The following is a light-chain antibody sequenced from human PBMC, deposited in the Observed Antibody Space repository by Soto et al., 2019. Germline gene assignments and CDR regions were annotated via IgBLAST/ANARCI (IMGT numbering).Light chain of an antibody. CDR2: GAS. J-gene: IGKJ1*01. V-gene: IGKV3D-7*01. Sequence: VLTQSPATLSLSPGVRATLSCRASQSVSSSYLAWYQQKPGQAPRLLIYGASTRAAGFPARFSGSGSGTDFTLTISSLQSEDFAVYYCQQYDNWPWTFGQGTKVDIK. CDR1: QSVSSSY. CDR3: QQYDNWPWT.